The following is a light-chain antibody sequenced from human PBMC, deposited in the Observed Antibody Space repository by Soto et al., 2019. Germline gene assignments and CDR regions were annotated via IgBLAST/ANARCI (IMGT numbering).Light chain of an antibody. V-gene: IGLV2-14*01. CDR3: TSYTRSSAQV. CDR2: EVS. CDR1: SSDVGGYNY. Sequence: QSALTQPASVSGSPGQSITISCTGTSSDVGGYNYVSWYQQHPGKAPKLMIYEVSNRPSGVSNRFSGSKSANTASLTISGLHDEDAAHYYCTSYTRSSAQVFGGGTKVTVL. J-gene: IGLJ3*02.